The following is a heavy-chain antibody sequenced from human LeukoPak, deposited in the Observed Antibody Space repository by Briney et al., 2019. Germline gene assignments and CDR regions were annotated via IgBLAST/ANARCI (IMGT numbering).Heavy chain of an antibody. CDR1: GGTFSSYA. J-gene: IGHJ6*02. Sequence: GASVKVSCKASGGTFSSYAISWVRQAPGQGLEWMGWIIPILGIANYAQKFQGRVTITADKSTSTAYMELSSLRSEDTAVYYCARPGAAYFVRAVGAQGTTAPVSS. CDR3: ARPGAAYFVRAV. D-gene: IGHD3-9*01. V-gene: IGHV1-69*10. CDR2: IIPILGIA.